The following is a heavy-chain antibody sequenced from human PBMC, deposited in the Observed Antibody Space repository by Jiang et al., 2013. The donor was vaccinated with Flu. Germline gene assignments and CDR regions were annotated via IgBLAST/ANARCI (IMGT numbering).Heavy chain of an antibody. J-gene: IGHJ4*02. CDR2: ISGSGGST. D-gene: IGHD6-6*01. CDR3: SSSSSGY. V-gene: IGHV3-23*01. Sequence: GKGLEWVSAISGSGGSTYYADSVKGRFTISRDNSKNTLYLQMSSLRAEDTAVYYCSSSSSGYWGQGTLVTVSS.